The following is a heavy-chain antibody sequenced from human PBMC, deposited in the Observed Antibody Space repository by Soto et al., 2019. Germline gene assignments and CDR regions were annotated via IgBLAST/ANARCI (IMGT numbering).Heavy chain of an antibody. CDR2: IIPVFGTA. CDR1: GGTFSTCA. CDR3: ARALEEYYYDSAGYYSGY. V-gene: IGHV1-69*12. J-gene: IGHJ4*02. Sequence: QVQLVQSGAEVKKPGSSVKVSCKASGGTFSTCAITWVRQAPGQGLEWMGGIIPVFGTAHYAQKFQGRVTITADESTNTAFMEMSSLRSEDTAVYYCARALEEYYYDSAGYYSGYWGQGTLVTV. D-gene: IGHD3-22*01.